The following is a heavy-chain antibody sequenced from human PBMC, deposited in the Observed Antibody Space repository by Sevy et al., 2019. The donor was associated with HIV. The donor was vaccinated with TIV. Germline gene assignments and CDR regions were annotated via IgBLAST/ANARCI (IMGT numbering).Heavy chain of an antibody. CDR3: ARGRYYDSSGYNYFDY. CDR1: GFTFSSYS. D-gene: IGHD3-22*01. CDR2: ISSSSSTI. Sequence: GESLKISCAASGFTFSSYSMNWVRQAPGKGLEWVSYISSSSSTIYYADSVKGRFTISRDNAKNSLYLQMNSLRDEDTAVYYCARGRYYDSSGYNYFDYWGQGTLVTVSS. V-gene: IGHV3-48*02. J-gene: IGHJ4*02.